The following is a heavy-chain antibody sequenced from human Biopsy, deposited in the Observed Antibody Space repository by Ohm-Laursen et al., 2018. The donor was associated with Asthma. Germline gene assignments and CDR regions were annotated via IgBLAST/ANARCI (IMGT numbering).Heavy chain of an antibody. CDR3: ARAVDYSHYYGIDV. CDR1: GYTFNSAG. CDR2: ISVYNGNT. D-gene: IGHD3-10*01. V-gene: IGHV1-18*01. Sequence: VASVKVSCKTSGYTFNSAGITWVRQAPGQGLEWMGWISVYNGNTKVAQKLQDRVTTITDTSTSTAYMELRSLRSDDTAVYFCARAVDYSHYYGIDVWGQGTTVTVS. J-gene: IGHJ6*02.